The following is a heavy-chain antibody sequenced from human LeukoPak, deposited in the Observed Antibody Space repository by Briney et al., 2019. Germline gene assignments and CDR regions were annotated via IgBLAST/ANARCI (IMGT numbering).Heavy chain of an antibody. CDR3: ARGGYYGSGNDFRFDP. J-gene: IGHJ5*02. Sequence: SETLSLTCTVSGGSISSYYWSWIRQPPGKGLEWIGYIYYSGSTNYKPSLKSRVTISVDTSKNQFSLKLSSVTAADTAVYYCARGGYYGSGNDFRFDPWGQGTLITVSS. D-gene: IGHD3-10*01. CDR2: IYYSGST. V-gene: IGHV4-59*01. CDR1: GGSISSYY.